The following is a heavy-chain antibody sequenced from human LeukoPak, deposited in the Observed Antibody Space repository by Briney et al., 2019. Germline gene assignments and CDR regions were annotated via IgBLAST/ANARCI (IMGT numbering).Heavy chain of an antibody. Sequence: VASVKVSCKASGYTFTSYAMNWVRQATGQGLEWMGWINPNSGNTGYAQKFQGRVTMTRNTSISTAYMELSSLRSEETAVYYCARGGSSGWRWGKGTTVTISS. CDR2: INPNSGNT. V-gene: IGHV1-8*02. D-gene: IGHD6-19*01. J-gene: IGHJ6*04. CDR3: ARGGSSGWR. CDR1: GYTFTSYA.